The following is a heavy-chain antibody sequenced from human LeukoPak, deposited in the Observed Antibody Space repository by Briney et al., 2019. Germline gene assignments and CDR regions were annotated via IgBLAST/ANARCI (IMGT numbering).Heavy chain of an antibody. CDR2: ISGGGGST. J-gene: IGHJ4*02. CDR1: GFIFSSYA. CDR3: AKGGKWDVTPFDY. D-gene: IGHD1-26*01. V-gene: IGHV3-23*01. Sequence: GGSLRLSCAASGFIFSSYAMNWVRQAPGKGLEWVSTISGGGGSTYYADSVKGRFTISRDNSKNTLYLQVNSLRAEGTAVYYCAKGGKWDVTPFDYWGQGTLVTVSS.